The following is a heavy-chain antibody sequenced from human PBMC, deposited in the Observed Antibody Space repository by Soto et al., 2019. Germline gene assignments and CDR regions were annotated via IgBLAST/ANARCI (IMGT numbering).Heavy chain of an antibody. J-gene: IGHJ3*02. Sequence: GASVKVSCKASGYTFTSYDINWVRQATGQGLEWMGWMNPNSGNTGYAQKFQGRVTMTRNTSISTAYMELSSLRSEDTAVYYCARGRHDSYDFWSGDDAFDIWGQGTMVTVSS. CDR2: MNPNSGNT. V-gene: IGHV1-8*01. D-gene: IGHD3-3*01. CDR1: GYTFTSYD. CDR3: ARGRHDSYDFWSGDDAFDI.